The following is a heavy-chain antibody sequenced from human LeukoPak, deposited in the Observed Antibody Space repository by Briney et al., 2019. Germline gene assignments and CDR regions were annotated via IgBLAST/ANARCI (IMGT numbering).Heavy chain of an antibody. CDR1: GFTFSSYG. J-gene: IGHJ4*02. V-gene: IGHV3-30*03. CDR3: ASNSGDY. CDR2: ISYDGSNK. D-gene: IGHD1-1*01. Sequence: GGSLRLSCAASGFTFSSYGMHWVRQAPGKGLEWVAVISYDGSNKYYADSVKGRFTISRDNPKNTLYLQMNSLRAEDTAVYYCASNSGDYWGQGTLVTVSS.